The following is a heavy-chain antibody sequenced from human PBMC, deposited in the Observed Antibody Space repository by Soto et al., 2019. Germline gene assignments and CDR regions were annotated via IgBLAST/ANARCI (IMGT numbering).Heavy chain of an antibody. CDR1: GYSFTSYW. Sequence: GESLKISCKGSGYSFTSYWIGWVRQMPGKRLEWMGIIYPGDSDTRYSPSFQGQVTISADKSISTAYLQWSSLKASDTAMYYCAGGGVRGVITRTRDYYGMDVWGQGTTVTVSS. V-gene: IGHV5-51*01. CDR2: IYPGDSDT. D-gene: IGHD3-10*01. CDR3: AGGGVRGVITRTRDYYGMDV. J-gene: IGHJ6*02.